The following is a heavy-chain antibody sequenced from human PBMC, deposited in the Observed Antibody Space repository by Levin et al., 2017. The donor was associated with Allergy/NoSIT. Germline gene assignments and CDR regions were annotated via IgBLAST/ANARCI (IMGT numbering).Heavy chain of an antibody. CDR1: GFTFSSYG. V-gene: IGHV3-30*18. CDR2: ISYDGSNK. D-gene: IGHD3-22*01. Sequence: GGSLRLSCAASGFTFSSYGMHWVRQAPGKGLEWVAVISYDGSNKYYADSVKGRFTISRDNSKNTLYLQMNSLRAEDTAVYYCAKDLLGYDSSGYPDYWGQGTLVTVSS. CDR3: AKDLLGYDSSGYPDY. J-gene: IGHJ4*02.